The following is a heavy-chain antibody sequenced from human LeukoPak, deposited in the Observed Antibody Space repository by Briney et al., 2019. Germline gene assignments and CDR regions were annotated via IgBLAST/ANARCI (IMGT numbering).Heavy chain of an antibody. Sequence: AASVKVSCKASGYIFTSYYMHWVRQAPGQGLEWMGIINPSGGSTSYAQKFQGRVTMTRDTSTSTVYMELSSLRSEDTAVYYCARDFPEYYFDYWGQGTLVTVSS. V-gene: IGHV1-46*01. CDR1: GYIFTSYY. CDR2: INPSGGST. J-gene: IGHJ4*02. CDR3: ARDFPEYYFDY. D-gene: IGHD2/OR15-2a*01.